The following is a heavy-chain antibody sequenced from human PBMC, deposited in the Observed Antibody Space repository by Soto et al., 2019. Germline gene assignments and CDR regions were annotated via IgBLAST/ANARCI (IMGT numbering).Heavy chain of an antibody. J-gene: IGHJ6*02. CDR3: AVIAARRNYYYHGMDV. V-gene: IGHV1-58*01. Sequence: SVKVSCKASGFTFTSSAVQWVRQARGQRREWIGWMVVGSGNTNYAQKFQERVTITRDMSTSTAYMDLSSLRSEDTAVYYCAVIAARRNYYYHGMDVWGQGTTVTASS. CDR1: GFTFTSSA. CDR2: MVVGSGNT. D-gene: IGHD6-6*01.